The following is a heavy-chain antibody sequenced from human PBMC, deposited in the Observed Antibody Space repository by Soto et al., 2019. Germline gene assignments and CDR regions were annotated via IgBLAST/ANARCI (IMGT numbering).Heavy chain of an antibody. Sequence: QITLKESGPPLVKPTQTLTLTCTFSGFSLSTTGVGVGWIRQPPGKALEGLALIYWDDDKRYSPSLKSSLTITKDTSKNQVVLTMTNLNPIDTATYFGAHRGTGTVWDNWFDPWGQGILVTVSS. CDR2: IYWDDDK. J-gene: IGHJ5*02. V-gene: IGHV2-5*02. CDR1: GFSLSTTGVG. D-gene: IGHD1-1*01. CDR3: AHRGTGTVWDNWFDP.